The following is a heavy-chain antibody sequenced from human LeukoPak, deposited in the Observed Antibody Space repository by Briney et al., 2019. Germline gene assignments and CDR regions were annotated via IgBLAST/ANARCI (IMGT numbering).Heavy chain of an antibody. D-gene: IGHD1-26*01. Sequence: PGGSLRLSCAASGFTFSDYYMSWIRQAPGKGLEWVSYISSSGSTIYYADSVKGRFTISRDNSKNTPYLQMNSLRAEDTAVYYCASVVVGAIYYFDYWGQGTLVTVSS. J-gene: IGHJ4*02. CDR3: ASVVVGAIYYFDY. CDR1: GFTFSDYY. V-gene: IGHV3-11*01. CDR2: ISSSGSTI.